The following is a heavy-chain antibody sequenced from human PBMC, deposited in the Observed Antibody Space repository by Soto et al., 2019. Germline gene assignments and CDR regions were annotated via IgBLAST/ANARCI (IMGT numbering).Heavy chain of an antibody. J-gene: IGHJ4*02. Sequence: PSETLSLSCTVSGGSISSYYWSWIRQPPGKGLDWIGSIYYTGSTNSNPSLKSRATISVDTSKNQFSLNLRSVTAADTAVYYCARRSTMYRKSLDYWGQRTLVTVSS. D-gene: IGHD1-1*01. CDR1: GGSISSYY. CDR2: IYYTGST. CDR3: ARRSTMYRKSLDY. V-gene: IGHV4-59*08.